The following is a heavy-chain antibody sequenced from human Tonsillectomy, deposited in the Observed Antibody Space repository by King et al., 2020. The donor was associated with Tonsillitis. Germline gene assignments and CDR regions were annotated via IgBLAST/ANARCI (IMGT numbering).Heavy chain of an antibody. Sequence: TLKESGPTLVKPTQTLTLTCIFSVFSLRTSGEGVGWIRQPPGKALEWLALIYLNDDKRYSPSLKKRLTITKDTSKNQVGLTLTNMDAVDTATYYCVHSLGAAAGNFDYWGRGTLVSVSS. J-gene: IGHJ4*02. V-gene: IGHV2-5*01. CDR1: VFSLRTSGEG. CDR3: VHSLGAAAGNFDY. D-gene: IGHD6-13*01. CDR2: IYLNDDK.